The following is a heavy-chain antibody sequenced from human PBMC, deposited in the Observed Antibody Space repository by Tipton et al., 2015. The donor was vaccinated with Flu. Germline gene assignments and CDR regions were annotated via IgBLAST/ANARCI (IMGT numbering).Heavy chain of an antibody. CDR3: ARSSSGYYFRFDY. Sequence: TLSLTCTVPGGSTSSYYWGWIRQPPGKGLEWIGYIYYSGSTNYNPSLKSRVTISVDTSKNQFSLKLSSVTAADTAVYYCARSSSGYYFRFDYWGQGTLVTVSS. V-gene: IGHV4-59*01. D-gene: IGHD3-22*01. CDR1: GGSTSSYY. J-gene: IGHJ4*02. CDR2: IYYSGST.